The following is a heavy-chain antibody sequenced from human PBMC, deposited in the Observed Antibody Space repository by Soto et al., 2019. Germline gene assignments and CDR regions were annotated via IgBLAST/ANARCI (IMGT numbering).Heavy chain of an antibody. CDR2: IYNSGAR. J-gene: IGHJ5*02. V-gene: IGHV4-59*08. D-gene: IGHD5-12*01. CDR3: ATHSLDSGYGSS. Sequence: SETLSLTCTVSGGSISSYYWSWIRQPPGKGLEWIGYIYNSGARNYHPSLKSRVIMSVDTSRTRFTLEVTSVTAADSAVYYCATHSLDSGYGSSWGPGALVTVSS. CDR1: GGSISSYY.